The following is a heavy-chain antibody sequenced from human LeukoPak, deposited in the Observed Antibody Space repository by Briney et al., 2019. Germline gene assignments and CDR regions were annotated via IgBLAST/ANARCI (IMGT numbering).Heavy chain of an antibody. CDR1: GGTFSGHA. CDR2: IIPLLGVR. J-gene: IGHJ4*02. Sequence: ASVKVSCKASGGTFSGHAVSWVRQAPGQGLEWMGRIIPLLGVRSYAQKFQDRVTDSADKSTSTAYMELSSLRSEDSALYYCAIIAVGGVDPFDSWGQGTLVTVSS. CDR3: AIIAVGGVDPFDS. V-gene: IGHV1-69*04. D-gene: IGHD6-19*01.